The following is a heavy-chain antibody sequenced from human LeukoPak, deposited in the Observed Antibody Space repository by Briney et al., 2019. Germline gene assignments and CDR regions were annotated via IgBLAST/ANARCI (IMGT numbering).Heavy chain of an antibody. J-gene: IGHJ5*02. CDR1: GFSFNYYD. V-gene: IGHV3-21*01. CDR2: ISPESDFI. D-gene: IGHD2-2*01. Sequence: PGGSLKLSCAGSGFSFNYYDMNWVRQAPGKGLEWVSSISPESDFIYYSDSVRGRFTISRDNAENSLYLQMNSLRAEDTAVYYRARADCSSSTCYLRRSWFDPWGQGTLVTVSS. CDR3: ARADCSSSTCYLRRSWFDP.